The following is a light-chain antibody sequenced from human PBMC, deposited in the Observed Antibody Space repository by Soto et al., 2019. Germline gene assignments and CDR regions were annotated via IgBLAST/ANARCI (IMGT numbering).Light chain of an antibody. J-gene: IGLJ2*01. Sequence: QSVLTQPPSVSAAPRQRVTISCSGSSSNVGIAYVSWYQQLPGKAPKLLIYDNYKRPSGIPDRFSGSKSGTSATLAITGLQTGDGADYYCAAWDTSLHVLVFGGGTKVTVL. V-gene: IGLV1-51*01. CDR3: AAWDTSLHVLV. CDR1: SSNVGIAY. CDR2: DNY.